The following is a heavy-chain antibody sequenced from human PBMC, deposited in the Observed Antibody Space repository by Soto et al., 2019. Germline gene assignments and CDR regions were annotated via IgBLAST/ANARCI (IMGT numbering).Heavy chain of an antibody. D-gene: IGHD6-13*01. V-gene: IGHV1-3*01. CDR2: INAANGDT. Sequence: ASVKVSCKASGYTFTSYGIHWVRQAPGQRLEWMGWINAANGDTKYSPKFQGRVTITRDTSASTAYMELSSLRSEDTAVYYCVRRHVSATGIDCFDPWGRGTLVTVSS. J-gene: IGHJ5*02. CDR1: GYTFTSYG. CDR3: VRRHVSATGIDCFDP.